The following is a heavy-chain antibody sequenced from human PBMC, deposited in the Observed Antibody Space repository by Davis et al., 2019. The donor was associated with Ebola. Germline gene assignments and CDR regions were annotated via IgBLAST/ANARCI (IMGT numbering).Heavy chain of an antibody. CDR1: GFTFSSYT. D-gene: IGHD3-10*01. CDR3: ARAPMVRGVISPYYYHGMDV. CDR2: ISSSTSYI. J-gene: IGHJ6*04. Sequence: GESLKISCAASGFTFSSYTMNWVRQAPGKGLDLVSAISSSTSYIYYADSVKGRFTISRDNTLQMNSLRAEDTAVYYCARAPMVRGVISPYYYHGMDVWGKGTTVTVSS. V-gene: IGHV3-21*01.